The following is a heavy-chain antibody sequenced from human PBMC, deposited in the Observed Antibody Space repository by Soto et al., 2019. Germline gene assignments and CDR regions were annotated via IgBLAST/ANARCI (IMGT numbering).Heavy chain of an antibody. CDR2: IKEDGGGK. CDR3: VRDGYGYNSLDN. Sequence: EVKLVESGGGSVQPGGSLRLSCATSGFTLRNYWMVWVRQAPGKGLEWVANIKEDGGGKYFGDSVRGRFTVSRDNAKNSLYLQMNNLRAEDTAVYYCVRDGYGYNSLDNWGQGTLVTVSS. CDR1: GFTLRNYW. V-gene: IGHV3-7*01. D-gene: IGHD3-16*02. J-gene: IGHJ4*02.